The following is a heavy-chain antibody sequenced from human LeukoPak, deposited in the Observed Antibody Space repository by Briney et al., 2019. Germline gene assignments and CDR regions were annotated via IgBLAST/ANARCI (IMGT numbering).Heavy chain of an antibody. J-gene: IGHJ4*02. CDR1: GFTFSSAV. CDR2: VLGSGGST. CDR3: ANQGGTMIRGPLGY. V-gene: IGHV3-23*01. D-gene: IGHD3-10*01. Sequence: PGGSLRLVCAASGFTFSSAVMSSVRQAPGGGLEWVSSVLGSGGSTYYADSVKGRFTISRDNSKNTLYLQMNSLRAEDTAVYYCANQGGTMIRGPLGYWGQGTLVTVSS.